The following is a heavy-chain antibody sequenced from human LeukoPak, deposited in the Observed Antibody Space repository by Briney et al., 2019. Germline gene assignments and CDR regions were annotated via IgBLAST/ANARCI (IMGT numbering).Heavy chain of an antibody. Sequence: SETLSLTCTVSGGSISSYYWSWIRQPPGKGLEWIGYIYTSGSTNYNPSLKSRVTISVATSKNQFSLKLSSVTAADTAVYYCARGGYSYGIYYYYYYYMDVWGKGTTVTVSS. D-gene: IGHD5-18*01. CDR2: IYTSGST. CDR3: ARGGYSYGIYYYYYYYMDV. J-gene: IGHJ6*03. V-gene: IGHV4-4*09. CDR1: GGSISSYY.